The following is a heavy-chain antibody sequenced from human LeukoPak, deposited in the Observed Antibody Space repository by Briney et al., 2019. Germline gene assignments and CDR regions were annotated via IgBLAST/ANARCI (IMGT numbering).Heavy chain of an antibody. CDR1: GFTFSSYA. CDR2: ISGSGAGT. D-gene: IGHD2-8*01. Sequence: AGGSLRLSCAVSGFTFSSYAMNWVRQAPGKGLEWVSGISGSGAGTYYADSVKGRFTISRGNSKNTLYLQMNSLRAEDTAVYYCAKMVREFYTISYYFDYWGQGTLVTVSS. CDR3: AKMVREFYTISYYFDY. J-gene: IGHJ4*02. V-gene: IGHV3-23*01.